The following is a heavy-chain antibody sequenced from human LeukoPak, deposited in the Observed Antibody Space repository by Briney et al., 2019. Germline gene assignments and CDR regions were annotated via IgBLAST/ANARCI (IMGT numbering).Heavy chain of an antibody. Sequence: SETLSLTCAVYGGSFSNYYWSWIRQPPGKGLEWIGEINHSESTNYNPSLKSRVTISVDTSKNQFSLKLSSVTAADTAVYYCARGGGPTGYYFDFWGQGILVTVSS. CDR3: ARGGGPTGYYFDF. CDR1: GGSFSNYY. J-gene: IGHJ4*02. CDR2: INHSEST. V-gene: IGHV4-34*01. D-gene: IGHD4-11*01.